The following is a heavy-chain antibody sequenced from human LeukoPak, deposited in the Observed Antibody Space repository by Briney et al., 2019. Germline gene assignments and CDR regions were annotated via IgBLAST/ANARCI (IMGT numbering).Heavy chain of an antibody. CDR2: IYYSGST. V-gene: IGHV4-39*01. Sequence: PSETLSLTCTVSGGSISSSSYYWGWIRQPPGKGLEWIGSIYYSGSTYYNPSLKSRVTISVDTSKNQFSLKLSSVTAADTAVYYCARRPLDIEVVPAAGGFDPWGQGTLVTVSS. J-gene: IGHJ5*02. CDR1: GGSISSSSYY. D-gene: IGHD2-2*03. CDR3: ARRPLDIEVVPAAGGFDP.